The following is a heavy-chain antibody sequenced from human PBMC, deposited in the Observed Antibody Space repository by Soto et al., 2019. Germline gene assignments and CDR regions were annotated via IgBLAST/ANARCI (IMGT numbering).Heavy chain of an antibody. Sequence: GASVKVSCKASGGTFSSYAISWVRQAPGQGLEWMGGIIPIFGTANYAQKFQGRVTITADESTSTAYMELSSLRPEDTAVYYCARAGRSDPGADIVVVPAAMLFNYYYYGMDVWGQGTTVTVSS. V-gene: IGHV1-69*13. CDR2: IIPIFGTA. CDR3: ARAGRSDPGADIVVVPAAMLFNYYYYGMDV. J-gene: IGHJ6*02. D-gene: IGHD2-2*01. CDR1: GGTFSSYA.